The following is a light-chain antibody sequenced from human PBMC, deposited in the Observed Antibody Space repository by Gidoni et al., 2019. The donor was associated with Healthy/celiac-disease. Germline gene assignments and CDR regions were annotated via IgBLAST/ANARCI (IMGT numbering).Light chain of an antibody. CDR3: QSADSSGTYVV. J-gene: IGLJ2*01. Sequence: SYELTQPPSVSVSPGQTARITCSGDALPKQYAYWYPQKPGPAPVLVIYKDSERPSGIPERFSGSSSGTTVTLTISGVQAEDEADYYCQSADSSGTYVVFGGGTKLTVL. CDR2: KDS. V-gene: IGLV3-25*02. CDR1: ALPKQY.